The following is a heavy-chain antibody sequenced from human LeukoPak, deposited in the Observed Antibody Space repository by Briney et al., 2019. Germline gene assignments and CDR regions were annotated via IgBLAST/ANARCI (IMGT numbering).Heavy chain of an antibody. J-gene: IGHJ5*02. CDR2: IYYSGST. CDR1: GYSISSGYY. D-gene: IGHD3-10*01. V-gene: IGHV4-61*01. Sequence: SETLSLTCTVSGYSISSGYYWGWIRQPPGKGLEWIGYIYYSGSTNYNPSLKSRVTISVDTSKNQFSLKLSSVTAADTAVYYCARGYYFDPWGQGTLVTVSS. CDR3: ARGYYFDP.